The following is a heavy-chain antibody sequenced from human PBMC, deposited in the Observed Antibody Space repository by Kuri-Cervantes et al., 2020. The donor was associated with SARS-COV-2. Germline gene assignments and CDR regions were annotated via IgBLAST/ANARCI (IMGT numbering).Heavy chain of an antibody. J-gene: IGHJ2*01. D-gene: IGHD2-21*01. V-gene: IGHV5-51*01. CDR2: IYPGDSDT. CDR3: ARRIYCGGDCYYSGDWYFDL. CDR1: GYSFTSYW. Sequence: GESLKISCKGSGYSFTSYWIGWVRQMPGRGLEWRGIIYPGDSDTRYSPSFQGQVTISADTSISTAYLQWSSLKASDTAMYYCARRIYCGGDCYYSGDWYFDLWGRGTLVTVS.